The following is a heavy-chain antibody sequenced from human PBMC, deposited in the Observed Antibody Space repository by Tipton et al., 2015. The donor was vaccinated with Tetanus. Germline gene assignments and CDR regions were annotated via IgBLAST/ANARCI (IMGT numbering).Heavy chain of an antibody. CDR1: GGSLRSGDHY. CDR2: ISASGST. V-gene: IGHV4-61*08. D-gene: IGHD3-3*01. J-gene: IGHJ4*02. Sequence: QVQLVQSGAEVKPSETLSLTCTVSGGSLRSGDHYWSWIRQPPGKGLEWLAYISASGSTNSNYSLKSRITISRGTSKNQFSLKLASVTAADTAVYFCARANFDFSKKGPFDSWGQGILVIVSA. CDR3: ARANFDFSKKGPFDS.